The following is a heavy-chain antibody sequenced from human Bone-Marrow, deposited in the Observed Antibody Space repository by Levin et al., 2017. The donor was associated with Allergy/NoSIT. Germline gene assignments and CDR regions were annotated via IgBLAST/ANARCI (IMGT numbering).Heavy chain of an antibody. J-gene: IGHJ6*03. Sequence: QTGGSLRLSCATSGFTVGDYAMAWIRQAPGKGLEWVGFIKRKAFGGTTEYAASVKGRLIISRDDSKSVAYLQMNSLKTEDTAVYYCARADVYPIYYMDVWGNGTTVIVSS. V-gene: IGHV3-49*03. CDR1: GFTVGDYA. CDR2: IKRKAFGGTT. CDR3: ARADVYPIYYMDV. D-gene: IGHD2-2*02.